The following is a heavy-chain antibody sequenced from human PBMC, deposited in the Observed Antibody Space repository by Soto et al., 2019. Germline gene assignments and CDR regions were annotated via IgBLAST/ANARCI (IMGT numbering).Heavy chain of an antibody. Sequence: EVQLVESGGGLVKPGGSLRLSCAASGFTFSSYSMNWVRQAPGKGLEWVSSISSSSSYIYYADSVKGRFTISRDNAKNSLYLQMNSLRAEDTAVYYCARALEVVDAFDIWGQGTIVTVSS. CDR3: ARALEVVDAFDI. D-gene: IGHD2-15*01. CDR1: GFTFSSYS. V-gene: IGHV3-21*01. J-gene: IGHJ3*02. CDR2: ISSSSSYI.